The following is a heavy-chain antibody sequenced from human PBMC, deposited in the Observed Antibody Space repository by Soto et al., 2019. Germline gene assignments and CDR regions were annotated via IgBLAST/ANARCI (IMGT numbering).Heavy chain of an antibody. J-gene: IGHJ4*02. D-gene: IGHD3-22*01. V-gene: IGHV3-23*01. CDR1: GFTFSSYA. CDR2: ISGSGGST. Sequence: EVQLLESGGGLVQPGGSLRLSCAASGFTFSSYAMSWVRQAPGKGLEWVSAISGSGGSTYYADAVKGRFTISRDNSKNTLYLQMNSLRAEDTAVYYCAKGREYYDSSGSVDYWGQGTLVTVSS. CDR3: AKGREYYDSSGSVDY.